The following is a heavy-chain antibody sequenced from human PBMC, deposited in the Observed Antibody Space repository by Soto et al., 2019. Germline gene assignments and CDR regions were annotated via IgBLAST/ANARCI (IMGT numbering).Heavy chain of an antibody. D-gene: IGHD2-2*01. J-gene: IGHJ6*02. Sequence: QVQLVQSGAEVKKPGSSVKVSCKASGGTFSSYAISWVRQAPGQGLEWMGGIIPISGTENYAQTFQGRVTISADESTITAYMEPSSLRTEYTAVYYCATAQGSSTSLEIYYSCYYGMDVWGQGTTVTVSS. CDR1: GGTFSSYA. CDR2: IIPISGTE. CDR3: ATAQGSSTSLEIYYSCYYGMDV. V-gene: IGHV1-69*01.